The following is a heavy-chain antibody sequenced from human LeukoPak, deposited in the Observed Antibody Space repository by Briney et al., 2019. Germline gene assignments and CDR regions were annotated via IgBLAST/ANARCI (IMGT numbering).Heavy chain of an antibody. CDR2: IYYTGST. D-gene: IGHD1-14*01. CDR3: ARHMGYNSSWFDW. V-gene: IGHV4-39*01. CDR1: GGSISSGSYY. J-gene: IGHJ4*02. Sequence: PSQTLSLTCTVSGGSISSGSYYWSWIRQPPGKGLEWIGSIYYTGSTHYNPSLDSRITISVDTSKNQHSLKVTSVTAADTAVYYCARHMGYNSSWFDWWGQGTLVSVTS.